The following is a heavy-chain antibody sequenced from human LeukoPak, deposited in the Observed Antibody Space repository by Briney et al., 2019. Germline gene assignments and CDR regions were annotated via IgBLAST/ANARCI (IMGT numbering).Heavy chain of an antibody. Sequence: GRSLRLSCAASGFTFSSYAMHGVRQAPGKGLEWVAVISYDGSNKYYADSVKGRFTISRDNSKNALYLQMNSLRAEATAVYYCASHTYYDSSGYYYDYWGQGTLVTVSS. V-gene: IGHV3-30*04. CDR1: GFTFSSYA. D-gene: IGHD3-22*01. J-gene: IGHJ4*02. CDR2: ISYDGSNK. CDR3: ASHTYYDSSGYYYDY.